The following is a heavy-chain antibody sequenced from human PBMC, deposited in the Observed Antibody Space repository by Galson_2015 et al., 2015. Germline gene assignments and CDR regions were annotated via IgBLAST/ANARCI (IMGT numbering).Heavy chain of an antibody. CDR3: AKDPGYAKDYYSYYGMDV. D-gene: IGHD2-8*01. V-gene: IGHV3-23*01. CDR1: GFTFSSYA. J-gene: IGHJ6*02. CDR2: ISGSGGST. Sequence: SLRLSCAASGFTFSSYAMSWVRQAPGKGLEWVSAISGSGGSTYYADSVKGRFTISRDNSKNTLYLQMNSLRAEDTAVYYCAKDPGYAKDYYSYYGMDVSAQATTLTVS.